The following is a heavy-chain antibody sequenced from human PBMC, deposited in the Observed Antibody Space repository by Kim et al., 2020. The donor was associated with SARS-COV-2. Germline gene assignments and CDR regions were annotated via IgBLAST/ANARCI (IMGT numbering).Heavy chain of an antibody. CDR1: GYTFTGYY. J-gene: IGHJ4*02. Sequence: ASVKVSCKASGYTFTGYYMHWVRQAPGQGLEWMGWINPNSGGTNYAQKFQGRVTMTRDTSISTAYMRLSGRRSTDRPGFYCRGDVAWLVPPNFTSWGRGT. D-gene: IGHD6-19*01. CDR3: RGDVAWLVPPNFTS. V-gene: IGHV1-2*02. CDR2: INPNSGGT.